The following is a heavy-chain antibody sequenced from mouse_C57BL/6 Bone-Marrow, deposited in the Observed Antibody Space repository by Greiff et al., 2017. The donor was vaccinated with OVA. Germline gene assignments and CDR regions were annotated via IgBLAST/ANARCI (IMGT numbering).Heavy chain of an antibody. J-gene: IGHJ4*01. Sequence: EVMLVESGGGLVQPGGSMKLSCVASGFTFSNYWMNWVRQSPEKGLEWVAQIRLKSDNYATHYAESVKGRFTISRDDSKSSVYLQMNNLRAEDTGVYYCTKWVITTVGLSMDYWGQGTSVTVSS. CDR2: IRLKSDNYAT. CDR1: GFTFSNYW. V-gene: IGHV6-3*01. CDR3: TKWVITTVGLSMDY. D-gene: IGHD1-1*01.